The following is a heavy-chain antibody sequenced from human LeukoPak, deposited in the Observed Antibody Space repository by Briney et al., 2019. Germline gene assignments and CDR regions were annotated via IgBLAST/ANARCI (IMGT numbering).Heavy chain of an antibody. CDR1: GFTFSSYG. V-gene: IGHV3-23*01. CDR2: ISGSGDST. CDR3: AKDFGQQLAFYYYYYYMDV. J-gene: IGHJ6*03. D-gene: IGHD6-13*01. Sequence: QSGGSLRLSCAASGFTFSSYGMHWVRQAPGKGLEWVSGISGSGDSTYNADSVKGRFTISRDNSKNTLYLQMNSLRAEDTAVYYCAKDFGQQLAFYYYYYYMDVWGKGTTVTVSS.